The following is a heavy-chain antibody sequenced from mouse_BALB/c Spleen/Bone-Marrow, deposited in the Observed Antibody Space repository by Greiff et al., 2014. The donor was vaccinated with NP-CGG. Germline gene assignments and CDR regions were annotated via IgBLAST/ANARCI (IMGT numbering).Heavy chain of an antibody. CDR2: IHPNSGNT. D-gene: IGHD2-14*01. Sequence: VQLQESGSVLVRPGTSVNLSCKASGFTFTSSWMHWAKQRPGQGLEWIGDIHPNSGNTYYNEKFKGKATLTVGSSSSTAYVDLSSLTSEDSAVYFCARSYRFWHFDVWGAGTTVTVSS. V-gene: IGHV1S130*01. J-gene: IGHJ1*01. CDR1: GFTFTSSW. CDR3: ARSYRFWHFDV.